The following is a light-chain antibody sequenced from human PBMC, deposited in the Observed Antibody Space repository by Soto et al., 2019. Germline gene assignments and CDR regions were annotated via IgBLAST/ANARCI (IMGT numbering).Light chain of an antibody. CDR3: QQRSNWPLLT. Sequence: EIVLTQSPATLSLSPGERATLSCRASQSVSSYLAWYQQKPGQAPRLLIYDASNRATGIPARFSGSGSGTDFTLTISSLEPEDFAVYYCQQRSNWPLLTLGGETKVAIK. J-gene: IGKJ4*01. V-gene: IGKV3-11*01. CDR1: QSVSSY. CDR2: DAS.